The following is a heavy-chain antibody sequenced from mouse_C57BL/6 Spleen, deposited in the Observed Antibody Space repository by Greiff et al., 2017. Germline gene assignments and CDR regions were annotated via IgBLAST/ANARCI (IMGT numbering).Heavy chain of an antibody. CDR1: GFSLSTSGMG. D-gene: IGHD1-1*01. CDR2: IYWDDDK. Sequence: QVTLKESGPGILQSSQTLSLTCSFSGFSLSTSGMGVSWIRQPSGKGLEWLAHIYWDDDKRYNPSLKSRLTISKDTSRNQVFLTSTSVDNADTATYYCARRVVVGGYAMDYWGQGTSVTVSS. CDR3: ARRVVVGGYAMDY. J-gene: IGHJ4*01. V-gene: IGHV8-12*01.